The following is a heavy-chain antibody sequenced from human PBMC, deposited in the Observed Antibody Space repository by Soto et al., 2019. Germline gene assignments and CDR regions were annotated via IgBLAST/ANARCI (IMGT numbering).Heavy chain of an antibody. D-gene: IGHD2-15*01. CDR1: GGTFSSYA. CDR3: ARCSGGSCYDDAFDI. CDR2: IIPIFGTA. J-gene: IGHJ3*02. Sequence: ASVKVSCKASGGTFSSYAISWVRQAPGQGLEWMGGIIPIFGTANYAQKFQGRVTITADESTSTAYMELSSLRSEDTAVYCCARCSGGSCYDDAFDIWGQGTMVTVSS. V-gene: IGHV1-69*13.